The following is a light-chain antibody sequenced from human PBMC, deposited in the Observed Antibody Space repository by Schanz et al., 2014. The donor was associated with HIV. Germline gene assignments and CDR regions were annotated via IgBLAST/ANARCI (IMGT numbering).Light chain of an antibody. V-gene: IGLV2-23*02. Sequence: QSALTQPASVSGSPGQSIHISCHFANSDVGSSNLFSLYQQHPGKAPKLMIFEVSKQPSGISDRFSGSKSGNTASLTISGLQSDDEADYFCCSGEGSKDLLLGGGTKRTV. J-gene: IGLJ2*01. CDR1: NSDVGSSNL. CDR3: CSGEGSKDLL. CDR2: EVS.